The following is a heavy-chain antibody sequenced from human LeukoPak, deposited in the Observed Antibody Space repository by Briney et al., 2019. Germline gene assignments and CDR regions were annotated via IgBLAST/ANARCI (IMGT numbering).Heavy chain of an antibody. D-gene: IGHD2-2*01. CDR2: ISAYNGNT. CDR1: GYTFTNYG. J-gene: IGHJ6*03. CDR3: ARGCSSTSCYVRNYMDV. Sequence: ASVKVSCKTSGYTFTNYGISWVRQAPGQGLEWMGWISAYNGNTNYAQKLQGRVTMTTDTSTSTAYMELRSLRSDDTAVYYCARGCSSTSCYVRNYMDVWGKGTTVTVSS. V-gene: IGHV1-18*01.